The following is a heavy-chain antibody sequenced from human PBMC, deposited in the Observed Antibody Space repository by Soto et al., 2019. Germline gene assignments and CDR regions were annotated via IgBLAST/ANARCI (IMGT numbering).Heavy chain of an antibody. J-gene: IGHJ3*02. CDR2: IYHTVNT. Sequence: SETLSLTCSVSGVSIGSHFWSWIRRAPEKGPELVGYIYHTVNTNYNPALKSRVTISMDTSENQLSLQLSSVTAADTAVYYCARLQYTVVTALDIWGQGTMDTVS. CDR1: GVSIGSHF. D-gene: IGHD2-15*01. CDR3: ARLQYTVVTALDI. V-gene: IGHV4-59*11.